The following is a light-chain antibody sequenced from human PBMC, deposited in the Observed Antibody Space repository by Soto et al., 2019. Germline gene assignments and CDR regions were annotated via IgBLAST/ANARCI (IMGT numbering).Light chain of an antibody. J-gene: IGLJ2*01. V-gene: IGLV1-40*01. CDR3: QSYDSSLSGSV. Sequence: QSALTQPPSVSGAPGQRVTISCTGSSSNIGADYDVHWYQQLPGTAPKLFIFGETNRPSGVPDRFSGSKSGTAASLAITGLQADDDADYYCQSYDSSLSGSVFGGGTKLTVL. CDR1: SSNIGADYD. CDR2: GET.